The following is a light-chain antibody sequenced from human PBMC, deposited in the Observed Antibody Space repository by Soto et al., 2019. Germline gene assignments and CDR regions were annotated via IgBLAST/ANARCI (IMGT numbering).Light chain of an antibody. Sequence: VVMTQSPGTLSVSPGERATISCRASENIGTNLVWYQQKPGQSPRLLIYGASMRATGIPARFSGSGSGTEFTVTISSLQSEDFAVYYCQQYNNWPRTFGQGTQVDIK. V-gene: IGKV3-15*01. CDR3: QQYNNWPRT. CDR2: GAS. CDR1: ENIGTN. J-gene: IGKJ1*01.